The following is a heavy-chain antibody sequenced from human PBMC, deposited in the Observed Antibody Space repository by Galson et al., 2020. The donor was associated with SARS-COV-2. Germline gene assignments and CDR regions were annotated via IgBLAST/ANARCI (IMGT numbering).Heavy chain of an antibody. CDR2: FDPEDGET. CDR1: GYTLTELS. D-gene: IGHD3-22*01. V-gene: IGHV1-24*01. J-gene: IGHJ5*02. Sequence: GDSLKISCKVSGYTLTELSIHWVRQAPGEGLEWMGGFDPEDGETIYAQKFQGRVTMTEDTSTDTAYMELGSLRSEDTAVYYCATGPVWAYYYDSSGPDKYNWFDPWGQGTLVTVSS. CDR3: ATGPVWAYYYDSSGPDKYNWFDP.